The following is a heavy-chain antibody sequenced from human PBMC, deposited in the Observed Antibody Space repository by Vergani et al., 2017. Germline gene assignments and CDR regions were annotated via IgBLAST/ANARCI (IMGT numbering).Heavy chain of an antibody. CDR2: ISWNSGSI. J-gene: IGHJ3*02. V-gene: IGHV3-9*01. Sequence: EVQLVESGGGLVQPGRSLRLSCAASGFTFDDYAMHWVRQAPGKGLEWVSGISWNSGSIGYADSVKGRFTISRDNAKNSLYLQMNSLRAEDTAVYYCAKERVPGAFDIWGQGTMVTVSS. D-gene: IGHD7-27*01. CDR1: GFTFDDYA. CDR3: AKERVPGAFDI.